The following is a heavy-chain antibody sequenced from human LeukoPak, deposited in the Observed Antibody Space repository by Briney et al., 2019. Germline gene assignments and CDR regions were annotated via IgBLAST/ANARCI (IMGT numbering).Heavy chain of an antibody. V-gene: IGHV1-69*13. Sequence: SVXVSCKASGGXFXSXXXXXVXQXPGQXXXXXXXXXXXXGXANXXQKFQGRVTITADESTSTAYMELSSLRSEDTAVYYCARDGDIVVVPAAIPLPYYYYGMDVWGQGTTVTVSS. CDR1: GGXFXSXX. CDR2: XXXXXGXA. J-gene: IGHJ6*02. D-gene: IGHD2-2*02. CDR3: ARDGDIVVVPAAIPLPYYYYGMDV.